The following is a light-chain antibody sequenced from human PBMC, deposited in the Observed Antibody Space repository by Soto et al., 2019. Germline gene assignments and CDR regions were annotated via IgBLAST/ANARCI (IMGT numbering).Light chain of an antibody. CDR1: QSLSSW. V-gene: IGKV1-5*01. CDR2: DAS. J-gene: IGKJ1*01. CDR3: QQYNNYPRT. Sequence: DIQMTQSPSTLSASVGDRVSITCRASQSLSSWLAWYQQKPGRAPKLLVYDASSLESGVPSRFSGSGSGTEFTLTISSLQPDDFAVYYCQQYNNYPRTFGQGTKVEIK.